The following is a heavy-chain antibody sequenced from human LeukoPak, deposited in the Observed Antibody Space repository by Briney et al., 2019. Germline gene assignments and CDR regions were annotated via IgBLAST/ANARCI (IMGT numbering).Heavy chain of an antibody. CDR2: INQNGGQT. Sequence: PGGFLRLSCEASGFSFANHWMTWVRQAPGKGLEWVGDINQNGGQTYYLDSLKGRFTLSRDNAKNSLFLQLNSLRAEDTAVYYCVKNSGWYCLDYGGQGITVIVSS. CDR1: GFSFANHW. J-gene: IGHJ4*02. CDR3: VKNSGWYCLDY. V-gene: IGHV3-7*03. D-gene: IGHD6-13*01.